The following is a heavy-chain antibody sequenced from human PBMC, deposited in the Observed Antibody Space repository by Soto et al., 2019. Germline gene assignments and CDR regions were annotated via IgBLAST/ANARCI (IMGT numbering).Heavy chain of an antibody. CDR1: GYNFNTNW. CDR3: ARVFGSGWSGFDP. J-gene: IGHJ5*02. D-gene: IGHD6-19*01. Sequence: PGESLKISCKGSGYNFNTNWIGWVRQMPGKGLEWMGVIFPSDSDIRYSPSLQGQVTISADKSISTTYLQWRSLTASDTAMYYCARVFGSGWSGFDPWGQGILVTVSS. V-gene: IGHV5-51*01. CDR2: IFPSDSDI.